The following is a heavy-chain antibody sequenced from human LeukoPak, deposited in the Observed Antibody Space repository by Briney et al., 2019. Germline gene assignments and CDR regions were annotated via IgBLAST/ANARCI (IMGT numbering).Heavy chain of an antibody. CDR1: GFTVSSNY. Sequence: PGGSLRLSCAASGFTVSSNYTSWVRQAPGKGLEWVSVIYSGGSTYYADSVKGRFTISRDNSKNTLYLQMNSLRAEDTAVYYCARDGRYCSGGSCVTDAFDIWGQGAMVTVSS. CDR2: IYSGGST. V-gene: IGHV3-66*01. CDR3: ARDGRYCSGGSCVTDAFDI. D-gene: IGHD2-15*01. J-gene: IGHJ3*02.